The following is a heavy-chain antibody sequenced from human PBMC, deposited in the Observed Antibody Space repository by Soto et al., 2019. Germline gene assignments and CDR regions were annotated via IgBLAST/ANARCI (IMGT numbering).Heavy chain of an antibody. D-gene: IGHD2-15*01. Sequence: ASVKVSCKPSGYTVTSYVISLVRQAPGQGLEWMGWISAYNGKINYAQKLQGRVTITRDTSASTAYMELGSLRSEEPAVYSCARDSGARITGYWLAPWGKETLVTDCS. J-gene: IGHJ5*02. CDR2: ISAYNGKI. CDR1: GYTVTSYV. CDR3: ARDSGARITGYWLAP. V-gene: IGHV1-18*01.